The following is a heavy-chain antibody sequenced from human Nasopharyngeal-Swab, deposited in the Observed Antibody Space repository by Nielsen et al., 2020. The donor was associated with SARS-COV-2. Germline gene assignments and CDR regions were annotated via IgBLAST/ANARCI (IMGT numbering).Heavy chain of an antibody. D-gene: IGHD6-6*01. Sequence: GESLKISCAGSGFIFSNYWMYWVRQAPGKGLEWVSAISGSGGSTYYADSVKGRFTISRDNSKNTLYLQMNSLRAEDTAVYYCARDMAARTFDYWGQGTLVTVSS. CDR3: ARDMAARTFDY. CDR1: GFIFSNYW. CDR2: ISGSGGST. J-gene: IGHJ4*02. V-gene: IGHV3-23*01.